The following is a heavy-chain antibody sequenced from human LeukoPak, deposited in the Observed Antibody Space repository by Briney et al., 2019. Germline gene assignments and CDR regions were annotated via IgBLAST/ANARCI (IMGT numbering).Heavy chain of an antibody. D-gene: IGHD3-3*01. CDR3: ARDYYDSWSGYPQVPGPYNWFDP. CDR1: GYTFTGYY. CDR2: INPNSGGT. Sequence: GASVKVSCKASGYTFTGYYMHWVRQAPGQGLEWMGWINPNSGGTNYAQKFQGRVTMTRDTSISTAYMELSRLRSDDTAVYYCARDYYDSWSGYPQVPGPYNWFDPWGQGTLVTVSS. V-gene: IGHV1-2*02. J-gene: IGHJ5*02.